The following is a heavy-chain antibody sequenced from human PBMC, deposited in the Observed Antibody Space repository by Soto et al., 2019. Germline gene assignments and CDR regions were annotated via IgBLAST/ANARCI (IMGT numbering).Heavy chain of an antibody. V-gene: IGHV4-59*01. D-gene: IGHD3-16*01. Sequence: SETLSLTCTVSGGSITNYYWSWIRQPPGKGLEWIGYIFYSGSTNYNPSLKSRVTISVDTSNNQFSLKLSSVTAADTAVYYCARGGGRFDFWGQGTLVTVSS. CDR2: IFYSGST. CDR3: ARGGGRFDF. CDR1: GGSITNYY. J-gene: IGHJ4*02.